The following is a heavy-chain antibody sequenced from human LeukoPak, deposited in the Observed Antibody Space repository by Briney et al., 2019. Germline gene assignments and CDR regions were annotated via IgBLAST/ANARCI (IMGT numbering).Heavy chain of an antibody. Sequence: PGGSLRLSCAAAGFTFSSHAMNWVRQAPGKGLEWVSGISAAGGSTYYAASVKGRFTISRDNSKNMLYLQMNSLRAEDTAVYYCAKDNYYYGSGSYDYWGQGTLVTVSS. V-gene: IGHV3-23*01. D-gene: IGHD3-10*01. CDR3: AKDNYYYGSGSYDY. J-gene: IGHJ4*02. CDR1: GFTFSSHA. CDR2: ISAAGGST.